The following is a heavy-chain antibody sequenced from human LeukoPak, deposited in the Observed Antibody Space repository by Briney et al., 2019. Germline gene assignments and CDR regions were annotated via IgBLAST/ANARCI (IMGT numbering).Heavy chain of an antibody. CDR1: GFTFNTYA. Sequence: GGSLRLSCAASGFTFNTYAMGWVRQAPGKGLEWVSAISSSGGSTYYADSVKGRFAVSRDNSKNTLYLQMNSLRAEDTAVYYCEKDLTFDAFDIWGQGTMVTVSS. J-gene: IGHJ3*02. CDR3: EKDLTFDAFDI. V-gene: IGHV3-23*01. CDR2: ISSSGGST. D-gene: IGHD1-14*01.